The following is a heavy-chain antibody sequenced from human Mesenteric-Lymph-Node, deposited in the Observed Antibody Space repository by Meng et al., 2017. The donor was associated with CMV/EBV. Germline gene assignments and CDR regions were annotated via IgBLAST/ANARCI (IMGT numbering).Heavy chain of an antibody. D-gene: IGHD2-2*01. CDR1: GDSISSGSYY. V-gene: IGHV4-39*07. CDR3: ARDAPSVPAAPFDI. J-gene: IGHJ3*02. Sequence: SETLSLTCTVSGDSISSGSYYWGWFRQPPGKGLEWIGSIYYSGNSYYKPSLKSRVTISIDTSKNQFSLKVSSVTAADTAVYYCARDAPSVPAAPFDIWGQGTMVTVSS. CDR2: IYYSGNS.